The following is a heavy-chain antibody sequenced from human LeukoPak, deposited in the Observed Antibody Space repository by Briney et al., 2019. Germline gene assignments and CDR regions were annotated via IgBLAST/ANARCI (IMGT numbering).Heavy chain of an antibody. CDR1: GFTFSSYW. V-gene: IGHV4-34*01. CDR3: ARSLRAVLLWFGEFDY. Sequence: GSLRLSCAASGFTFSSYWMSWVRQAPGKGLEWIGEINHSGSTNYNPSLKSRVTISVDTSKNQFSLKLSSVTAADTAVYYCARSLRAVLLWFGEFDYWGQGTLVTVSS. J-gene: IGHJ4*02. D-gene: IGHD3-10*01. CDR2: INHSGST.